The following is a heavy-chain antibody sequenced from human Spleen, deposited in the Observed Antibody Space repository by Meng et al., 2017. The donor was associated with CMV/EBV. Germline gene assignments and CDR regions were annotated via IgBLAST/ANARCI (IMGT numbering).Heavy chain of an antibody. CDR2: MNPNSGNT. CDR1: GYTFTSYD. CDR3: ARVNPWLKHDYVWGSYRGPFDP. D-gene: IGHD3-16*02. J-gene: IGHJ5*02. V-gene: IGHV1-8*01. Sequence: ASVKVSCKASGYTFTSYDINWVRQATGQGLEWMGWMNPNSGNTGYAQKFQGRVTMTRNTSISIAYMEMSRLRSEYTAVYYGARVNPWLKHDYVWGSYRGPFDPWGQGTLVTVSS.